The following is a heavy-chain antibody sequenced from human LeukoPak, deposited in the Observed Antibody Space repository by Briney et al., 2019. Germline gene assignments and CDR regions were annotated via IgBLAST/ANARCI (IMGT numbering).Heavy chain of an antibody. V-gene: IGHV3-11*01. D-gene: IGHD3-22*01. CDR1: GFTFSDHY. Sequence: GGSLRLSCAASGFTFSDHYMNWIRQAPGKGLEWISSISGTGSTIFYADSVKGRFTSSRDNAKNSLYLQMNSLRAEDTAVYYCARDQDYYDSSGYYLFFDYWGQGTLVTVSS. CDR2: ISGTGSTI. J-gene: IGHJ4*02. CDR3: ARDQDYYDSSGYYLFFDY.